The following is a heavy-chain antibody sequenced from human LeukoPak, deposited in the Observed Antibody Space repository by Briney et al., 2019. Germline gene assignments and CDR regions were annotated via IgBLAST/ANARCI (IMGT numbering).Heavy chain of an antibody. CDR1: GFTFSSYA. CDR3: ARDLVAAEYYFDY. CDR2: ISYDGSNK. Sequence: GGSLRLSCAASGFTFSSYAMHWVRQAPGKGLEWVAVISYDGSNKYYADSVKGRFTISRDNSKNTLYLQMNSLRAEDTAVYYCARDLVAAEYYFDYWGQGTLVTVSS. V-gene: IGHV3-30*04. D-gene: IGHD2-15*01. J-gene: IGHJ4*02.